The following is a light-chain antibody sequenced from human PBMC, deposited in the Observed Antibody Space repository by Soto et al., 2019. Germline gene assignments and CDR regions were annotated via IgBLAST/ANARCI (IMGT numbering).Light chain of an antibody. V-gene: IGKV3-15*01. CDR2: GTS. Sequence: EIVMTQSPATLSVSPGESATLSCRVSQSVSSNLAWFQQKPGQAPRLLIYGTSTRATGVPARFSGTGSGTEFPLTISSLQSEDFAVYYCQQYNNWPRTFGPGTKVDIK. CDR1: QSVSSN. CDR3: QQYNNWPRT. J-gene: IGKJ1*01.